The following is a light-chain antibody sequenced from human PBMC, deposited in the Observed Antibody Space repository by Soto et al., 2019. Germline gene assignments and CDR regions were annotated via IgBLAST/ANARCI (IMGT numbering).Light chain of an antibody. CDR3: QQSYSTPVT. Sequence: DIQMTQSPSSLSASVGDRVTITCRASQSISSYLNWYQQKPGKAPKLLIYAASSLQSGVPSRFSSSRSGTDFTLPIISLQPEDFATYYCQQSYSTPVTFGPGTKVDIK. V-gene: IGKV1-39*01. J-gene: IGKJ3*01. CDR1: QSISSY. CDR2: AAS.